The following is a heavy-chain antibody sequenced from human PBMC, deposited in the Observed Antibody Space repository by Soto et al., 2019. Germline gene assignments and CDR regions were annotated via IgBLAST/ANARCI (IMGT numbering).Heavy chain of an antibody. CDR3: ARAVGYCSGGSCYSSDWFDP. D-gene: IGHD2-15*01. J-gene: IGHJ5*02. V-gene: IGHV3-11*01. CDR1: GFTFSDYY. CDR2: ISSSGSTI. Sequence: VRLLESGGGFVQPGGSLRLSCAASGFTFSDYYMSWIRQAPGKGLEWVSYISSSGSTIYYADSVKGRFTISRDNAKNSLYLQMNSLRAEDTAVYYCARAVGYCSGGSCYSSDWFDPWGQGTLVTVSS.